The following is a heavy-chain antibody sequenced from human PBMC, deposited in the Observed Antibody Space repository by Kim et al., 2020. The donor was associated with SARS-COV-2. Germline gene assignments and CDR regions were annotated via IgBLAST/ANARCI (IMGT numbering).Heavy chain of an antibody. V-gene: IGHV3-13*01. Sequence: GGSLRLSCAASGFTFSSYDMHWVRQAPGKGLEWVSAISTAGDTYYPGSVKGRFTISRENATNSLYLQMNSLRAGDTAVYYCAVLRVRSSWFYYYYGMDVWGQGTTVTVSS. J-gene: IGHJ6*02. CDR1: GFTFSSYD. CDR2: ISTAGDT. D-gene: IGHD6-13*01. CDR3: AVLRVRSSWFYYYYGMDV.